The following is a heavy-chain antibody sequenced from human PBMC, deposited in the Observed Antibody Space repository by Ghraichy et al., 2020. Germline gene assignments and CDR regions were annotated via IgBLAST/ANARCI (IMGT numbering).Heavy chain of an antibody. CDR3: ARSSENSFYIDV. J-gene: IGHJ6*03. CDR2: IDASTYMM. V-gene: IGHV3-21*01. CDR1: GFIFSKFG. D-gene: IGHD3-10*01. Sequence: GGSLRLSCTASGFIFSKFGMHWVRQAPGKGLEWVAFIDASTYMMYYEDSVKGRFTISRDNAKNSVSLHMDSLGHDDTALYYCARSSENSFYIDVWGKGTTVTVSS.